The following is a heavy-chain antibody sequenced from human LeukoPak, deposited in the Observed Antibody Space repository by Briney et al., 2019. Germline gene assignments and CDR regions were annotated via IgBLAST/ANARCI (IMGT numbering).Heavy chain of an antibody. CDR1: GGSISSSTYH. CDR3: ATVSMVRGVESDY. V-gene: IGHV4-39*01. Sequence: SETLSLTCTVSGGSISSSTYHWGWIRQPPGKGPEWIGSIYYSGSTYYNPTLKSRVTISVDTSKNQFSLKLSSVTAPDTAVYYCATVSMVRGVESDYWGQGTLVTVSS. D-gene: IGHD3-10*01. J-gene: IGHJ4*02. CDR2: IYYSGST.